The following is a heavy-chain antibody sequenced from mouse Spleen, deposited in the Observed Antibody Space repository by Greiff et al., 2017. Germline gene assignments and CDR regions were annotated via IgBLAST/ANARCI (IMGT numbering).Heavy chain of an antibody. Sequence: EVQLQQSGPELVKPGASVKIPCKASGYTFTDYNMDWVKQSHGKSLEWIGDINPNNGGTIYNQKFKGKATLTVDKSSSTAYMELRSLTSEDTAVYYCARERLTGTGFAYWGQGTLVTVSA. V-gene: IGHV1-18*01. D-gene: IGHD4-1*01. CDR1: GYTFTDYN. CDR3: ARERLTGTGFAY. J-gene: IGHJ3*01. CDR2: INPNNGGT.